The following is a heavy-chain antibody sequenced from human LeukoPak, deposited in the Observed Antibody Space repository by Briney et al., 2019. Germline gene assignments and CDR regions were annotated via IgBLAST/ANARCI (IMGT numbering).Heavy chain of an antibody. D-gene: IGHD6-13*01. CDR2: IYYSGST. CDR1: GGSISSSSYY. V-gene: IGHV4-39*07. J-gene: IGHJ6*03. Sequence: PSETLSLTCTVSGGSISSSSYYWGWIRQPPGKGLEWIGSIYYSGSTYYNPSLKSRVTISVDTSKNQFSLKLSSVTAADTAVYYCARILLAAAGNYYYYYMDVWGKGTTVTVSS. CDR3: ARILLAAAGNYYYYYMDV.